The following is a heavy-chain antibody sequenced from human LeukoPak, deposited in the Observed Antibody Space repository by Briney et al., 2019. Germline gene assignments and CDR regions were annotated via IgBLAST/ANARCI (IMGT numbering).Heavy chain of an antibody. CDR1: GGSISSGDYY. Sequence: SETLSLTCTVSGGSISSGDYYWSWIRQPPGKGLEWIGYIYYSGSTNYNPSLKSRVTISVDTSKNQSSLKLSSVTAADTAVYYCARTAAAGTLSHLGYWGQGTLVTVSS. V-gene: IGHV4-61*08. D-gene: IGHD6-13*01. J-gene: IGHJ4*02. CDR3: ARTAAAGTLSHLGY. CDR2: IYYSGST.